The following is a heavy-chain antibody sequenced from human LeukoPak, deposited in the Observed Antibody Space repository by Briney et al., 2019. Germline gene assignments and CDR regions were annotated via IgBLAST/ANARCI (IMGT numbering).Heavy chain of an antibody. D-gene: IGHD3-10*01. CDR2: IYPGDSDT. CDR3: ARKYYYGSGTYYFDY. CDR1: GYSFTSYW. Sequence: GESLQISCKGSGYSFTSYWIGWVRQMPGKGLEWMGIIYPGDSDTRYSPPFQGQVTISADKSISTAYLQWSSLKASDTAMYYCARKYYYGSGTYYFDYWGQGTLVTVSS. J-gene: IGHJ4*02. V-gene: IGHV5-51*01.